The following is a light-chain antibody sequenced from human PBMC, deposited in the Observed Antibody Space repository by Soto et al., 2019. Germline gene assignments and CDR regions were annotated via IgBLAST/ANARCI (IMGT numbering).Light chain of an antibody. CDR2: AAS. J-gene: IGKJ5*01. CDR1: QGISSW. V-gene: IGKV1-12*01. Sequence: DIQMPQSPSSVSASVGDSVTISCRASQGISSWLAWYQQKPGKAPKLLIYAASTLEAGVPSRFSGSGSGTDFTLTISSLQPDDFATYYCQQPNRFPLTFGQGTRLEIK. CDR3: QQPNRFPLT.